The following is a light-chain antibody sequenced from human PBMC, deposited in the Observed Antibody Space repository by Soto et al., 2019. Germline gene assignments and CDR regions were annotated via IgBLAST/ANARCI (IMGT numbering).Light chain of an antibody. CDR3: CSYAGDLAL. V-gene: IGLV2-11*01. J-gene: IGLJ2*01. CDR2: DVS. CDR1: SSDVGGYDF. Sequence: QSALTQPRSVSGSPGQSVTISFTGTSSDVGGYDFVSWYQQHPGKAPKLMISDVSKRPSGVPDRFSGSKSGNTASLTISGLQAEDEADYYCCSYAGDLALFGGGTKVTV.